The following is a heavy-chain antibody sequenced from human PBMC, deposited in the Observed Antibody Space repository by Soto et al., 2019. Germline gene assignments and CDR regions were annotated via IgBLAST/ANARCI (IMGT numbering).Heavy chain of an antibody. V-gene: IGHV3-53*01. D-gene: IGHD3-22*01. CDR3: ARPSMTQGHYYYYYGMDV. CDR1: GFTVSSNY. Sequence: GGSLRLSCAASGFTVSSNYMSWVRQAPGKGLEWVSVIYSGGSTYYADSVKGRFTISRDNSKNTLYLQMNSLRAEDTAVYYCARPSMTQGHYYYYYGMDVWGQGTTVTVSS. CDR2: IYSGGST. J-gene: IGHJ6*02.